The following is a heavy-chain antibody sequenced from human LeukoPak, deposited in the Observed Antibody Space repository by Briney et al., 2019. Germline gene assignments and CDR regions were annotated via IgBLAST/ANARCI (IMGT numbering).Heavy chain of an antibody. J-gene: IGHJ4*02. CDR2: IYHSGST. V-gene: IGHV4-4*02. Sequence: SGTLSLTCAVSGGSISSRNWWSWVRQPPGKGLEWIGEIYHSGSTNYNPSLKSRVTISVDKSKNQFSLKLSSVTAADTAVYYCAREGYSGSLGVPLWYWCQGTLVTVSS. CDR3: AREGYSGSLGVPLWY. CDR1: GGSISSRNW. D-gene: IGHD1-26*01.